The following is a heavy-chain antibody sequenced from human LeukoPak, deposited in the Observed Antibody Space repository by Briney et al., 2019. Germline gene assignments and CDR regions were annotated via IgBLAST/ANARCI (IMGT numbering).Heavy chain of an antibody. V-gene: IGHV1-2*02. CDR2: INPNSGGT. CDR3: AREGGVAARLSWFDP. Sequence: ASVKVSCKASGYTFTGYYMHRVRQAPGQGLEWMGWINPNSGGTNYAQKFQGRVTMTRDTSISTAYMELSRLRSDDTAVYYCAREGGVAARLSWFDPWGQGTLVTVSS. CDR1: GYTFTGYY. J-gene: IGHJ5*02. D-gene: IGHD6-6*01.